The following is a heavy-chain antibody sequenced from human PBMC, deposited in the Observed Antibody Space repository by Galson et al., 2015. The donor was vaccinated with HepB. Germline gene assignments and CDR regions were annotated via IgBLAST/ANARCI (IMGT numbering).Heavy chain of an antibody. CDR2: ITPSGDNT. D-gene: IGHD6-13*01. Sequence: SLRLSCAASGFTFSYYAMSWVRQAPGKGLEWVSAITPSGDNTYSADSMKGRFTISRDNSKNTLFLQMNSLRAEDTAVYYCARDYASSWYFNHYYGMDVWGQGTTVTVSS. V-gene: IGHV3-23*01. J-gene: IGHJ6*02. CDR3: ARDYASSWYFNHYYGMDV. CDR1: GFTFSYYA.